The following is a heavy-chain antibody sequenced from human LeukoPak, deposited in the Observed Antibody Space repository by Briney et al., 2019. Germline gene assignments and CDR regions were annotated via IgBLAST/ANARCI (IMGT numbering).Heavy chain of an antibody. J-gene: IGHJ4*02. CDR2: INPNSGGT. V-gene: IGHV1-2*02. CDR1: GYTFTGYY. Sequence: GASVKVSCKASGYTFTGYYMHWVRQAPGQGLEWMGWINPNSGGTNYAQKFQGRVTMTRDTSISTAYMELSRLRSDDTAVYYCARGGRTTMIVVTGYFDYWGQGTLVTVSS. CDR3: ARGGRTTMIVVTGYFDY. D-gene: IGHD3-22*01.